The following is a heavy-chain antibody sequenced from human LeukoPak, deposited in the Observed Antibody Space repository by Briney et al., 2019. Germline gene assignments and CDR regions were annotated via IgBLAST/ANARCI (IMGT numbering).Heavy chain of an antibody. D-gene: IGHD1-14*01. Sequence: SETLSLTCIVSGGSISSSSYYWGWIRQPPGKGVEGVGNIYYSGCTYYHPSLQSRVTIPVDTSKNQFSLKLSSVTAADTAVYYCARHSVSWHSPETPFDYWGQGTLVTVSS. J-gene: IGHJ4*02. CDR1: GGSISSSSYY. CDR3: ARHSVSWHSPETPFDY. V-gene: IGHV4-39*01. CDR2: IYYSGCT.